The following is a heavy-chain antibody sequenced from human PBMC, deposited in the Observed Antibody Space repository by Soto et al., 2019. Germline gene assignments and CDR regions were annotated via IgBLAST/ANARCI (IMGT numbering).Heavy chain of an antibody. D-gene: IGHD3-9*01. V-gene: IGHV4-39*01. J-gene: IGHJ4*02. CDR2: IYYRGNT. Sequence: QLQLQESGPGLVKPSETLSLTCSVSGDSINSDNYYWGWIRQPPGKGLEWIGSIYYRGNTYYNPSLKTRVTIFLDKSKNQFSLKLNSVTAADSAVYFCARLEGLATISYYFDYWGQGTLVTVSS. CDR3: ARLEGLATISYYFDY. CDR1: GDSINSDNYY.